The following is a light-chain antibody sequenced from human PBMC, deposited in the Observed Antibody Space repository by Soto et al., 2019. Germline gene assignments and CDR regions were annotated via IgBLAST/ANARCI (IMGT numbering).Light chain of an antibody. J-gene: IGLJ1*01. Sequence: QSALTQPASVSGSPGQSITISCTGTSSDVGSYNLVSWYQQHPGKAPKLMIYEGSKRPSGVSNRFSGSKSGDTASLTISGLQAEDEAEYSCFSYSTSSSLYVFGSGTKVTVL. V-gene: IGLV2-14*02. CDR1: SSDVGSYNL. CDR3: FSYSTSSSLYV. CDR2: EGS.